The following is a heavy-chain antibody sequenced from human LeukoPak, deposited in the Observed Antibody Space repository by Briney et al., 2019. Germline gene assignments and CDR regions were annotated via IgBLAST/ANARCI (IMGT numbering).Heavy chain of an antibody. CDR3: ARDVAECSGGSCYWLDY. Sequence: GGSLRLSCAASGFTFSSYAMHWVRQAPGKGLEWVAVISYDRSKKYYADSVKGRFTISRDNFKNTVYLQMNSLRADDTAVYYCARDVAECSGGSCYWLDYWGQGTLVTVSS. V-gene: IGHV3-30*04. J-gene: IGHJ4*02. CDR1: GFTFSSYA. CDR2: ISYDRSKK. D-gene: IGHD2-15*01.